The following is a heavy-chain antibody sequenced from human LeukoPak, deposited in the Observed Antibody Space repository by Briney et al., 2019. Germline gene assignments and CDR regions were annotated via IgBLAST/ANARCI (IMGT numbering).Heavy chain of an antibody. Sequence: GGSPRLSCAASGFTLSDHYKDWVRQAPGKGLEWVGRTRNKANSYSTEYAASVEGRFTISRDESKNSLYLQMNSLKTEDTAVYYCGRSRAGAIDYWGQGTLVTVSS. V-gene: IGHV3-72*01. D-gene: IGHD1-26*01. CDR1: GFTLSDHY. CDR2: TRNKANSYST. J-gene: IGHJ4*02. CDR3: GRSRAGAIDY.